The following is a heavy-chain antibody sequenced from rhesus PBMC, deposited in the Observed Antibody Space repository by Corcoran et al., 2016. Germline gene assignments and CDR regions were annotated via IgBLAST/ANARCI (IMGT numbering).Heavy chain of an antibody. CDR3: ARDLGSFDY. D-gene: IGHD6-25*01. J-gene: IGHJ4*01. V-gene: IGHV4-173*01. Sequence: QLQLQESGPGLVQPSETLSLTCAVSGGSISSNYWSWIRQPPGKGVEWIGRISGRCGSTDYNPALKRRVTFSTDTSKNQFCLKLSSVTAAATAVYYGARDLGSFDYWGQGVLVTVSS. CDR2: ISGRCGST. CDR1: GGSISSNY.